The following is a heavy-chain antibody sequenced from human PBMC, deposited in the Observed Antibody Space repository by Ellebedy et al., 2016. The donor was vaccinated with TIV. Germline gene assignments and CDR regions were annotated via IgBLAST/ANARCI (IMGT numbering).Heavy chain of an antibody. J-gene: IGHJ4*02. CDR3: ARDYSGFDSGSGYFDY. Sequence: SVKGRFTISRDNANNSLYLHMKSLRAEDTAVYYCARDYSGFDSGSGYFDYWGQGTVVTVTS. D-gene: IGHD5-12*01. V-gene: IGHV3-21*01.